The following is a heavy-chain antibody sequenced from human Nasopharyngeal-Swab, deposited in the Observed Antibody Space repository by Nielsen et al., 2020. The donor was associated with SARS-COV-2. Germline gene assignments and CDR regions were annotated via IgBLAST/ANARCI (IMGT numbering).Heavy chain of an antibody. V-gene: IGHV4-39*01. CDR1: GGSFSSYY. J-gene: IGHJ4*02. Sequence: SETLSLTCAVYGGSFSSYYWGWIRQPPGKGLEWIGSIYYSGSTYYNPSLKSRVTISVDTSKNQFSLKLSSVTAADTAVYYCARLGGDTAMGLWGQGTLVTVSS. CDR3: ARLGGDTAMGL. CDR2: IYYSGST. D-gene: IGHD5-18*01.